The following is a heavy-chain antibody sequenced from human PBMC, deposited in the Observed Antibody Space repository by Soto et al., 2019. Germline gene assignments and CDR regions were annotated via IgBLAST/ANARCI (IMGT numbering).Heavy chain of an antibody. D-gene: IGHD2-2*01. CDR1: GFTFSSYG. CDR3: VRDGDIVVEPVAHNAFDI. V-gene: IGHV3-33*01. CDR2: IWYDASNK. J-gene: IGHJ3*02. Sequence: GGSLRLSCAASGFTFSSYGMHWVRQAPGKGLEWVAVIWYDASNKYYADSVKGRFTISRDNSKNTLYLQMNSLRAEDTAVYYCVRDGDIVVEPVAHNAFDIWGQGTMVTVSS.